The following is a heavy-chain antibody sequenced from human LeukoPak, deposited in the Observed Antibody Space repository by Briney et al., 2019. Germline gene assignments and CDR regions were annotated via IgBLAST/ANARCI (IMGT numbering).Heavy chain of an antibody. J-gene: IGHJ5*02. Sequence: ASVKVSCKASGYTFTGYYMHWVRQAPGQGLEWMGWINPNSGGTNYAQKLQGRVTMTTDTSTSTAYMELRSLRSDDTAVYYCARDPPYYDFWSGYFGSSNWFDPWGQGTLVTVSS. CDR1: GYTFTGYY. V-gene: IGHV1-2*02. D-gene: IGHD3-3*01. CDR2: INPNSGGT. CDR3: ARDPPYYDFWSGYFGSSNWFDP.